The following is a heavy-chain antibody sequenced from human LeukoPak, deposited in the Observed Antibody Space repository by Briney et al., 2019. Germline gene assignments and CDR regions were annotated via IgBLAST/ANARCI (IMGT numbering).Heavy chain of an antibody. J-gene: IGHJ4*02. CDR1: GGSISSSSYY. D-gene: IGHD6-13*01. CDR3: ARPGQQLVFAGFAY. CDR2: FYFSGST. Sequence: KPSETLSLTCTVSGGSISSSSYYWGWIRQPPGKGLEWFGSFYFSGSTYYNPSLKNRITIAVDTSKNHLPLKLTSVTATDTAVYYCARPGQQLVFAGFAYWGQGTLVTVSS. V-gene: IGHV4-39*02.